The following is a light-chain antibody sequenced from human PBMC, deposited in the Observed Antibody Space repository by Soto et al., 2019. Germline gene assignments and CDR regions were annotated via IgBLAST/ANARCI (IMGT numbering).Light chain of an antibody. CDR2: WAS. CDR1: QSVLYSSNNKNY. V-gene: IGKV4-1*01. CDR3: QQYYSTPT. Sequence: DIVMTQSPDSLAVSLGERATINCKSSQSVLYSSNNKNYLAWYQQKPGQPPKLLIYWASTRESGVPDRFSGSGSGTDFTPTLRSLQADDVAVYYCQQYYSTPTFGQGTKVEIK. J-gene: IGKJ1*01.